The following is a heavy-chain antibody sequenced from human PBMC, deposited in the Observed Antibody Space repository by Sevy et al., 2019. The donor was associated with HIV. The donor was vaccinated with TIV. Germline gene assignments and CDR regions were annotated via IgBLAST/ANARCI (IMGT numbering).Heavy chain of an antibody. J-gene: IGHJ6*02. CDR1: GYSFDSYD. CDR2: MSPKTGAT. CDR3: ASGGNGDFWSYEYYYYGMDV. D-gene: IGHD3-3*01. V-gene: IGHV1-8*01. Sequence: ASVKVSCEASGYSFDSYDINWVRQATGQGLEWMGRMSPKTGATGFAQKFKGRVTMTRNTSISTAYMELSSLTNEDTALYYCASGGNGDFWSYEYYYYGMDVWGQGTTVTVSS.